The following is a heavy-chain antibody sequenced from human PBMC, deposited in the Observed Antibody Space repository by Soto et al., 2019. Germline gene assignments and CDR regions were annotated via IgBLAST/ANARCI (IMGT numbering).Heavy chain of an antibody. CDR3: AKVSRDSSGFNWFDP. D-gene: IGHD3-22*01. V-gene: IGHV3-30*18. CDR2: ISYDGSNK. CDR1: GFTFSSYG. Sequence: GGSLRLSCAASGFTFSSYGMHWVRQAPGKGLEWVAVISYDGSNKYYADSVKGRFTISRDNSKNTLYLQMNSLRAEDTAVYYCAKVSRDSSGFNWFDPWGQGTLVTVSS. J-gene: IGHJ5*02.